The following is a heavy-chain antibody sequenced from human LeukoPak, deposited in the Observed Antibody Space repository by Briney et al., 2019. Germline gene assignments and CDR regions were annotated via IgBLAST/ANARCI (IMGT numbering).Heavy chain of an antibody. CDR3: AKVSLNMVNDAFDI. V-gene: IGHV3-30*02. Sequence: GGSLRLSCAASAFTFRSYGMHWVRQAPGKGLEWVAFIRYDGSRKYYADSVKGRFTISRDNSKNTLYLQMNGLRAEDTAMYYCAKVSLNMVNDAFDIWGQGTMVSVSS. CDR1: AFTFRSYG. D-gene: IGHD4/OR15-4a*01. CDR2: IRYDGSRK. J-gene: IGHJ3*02.